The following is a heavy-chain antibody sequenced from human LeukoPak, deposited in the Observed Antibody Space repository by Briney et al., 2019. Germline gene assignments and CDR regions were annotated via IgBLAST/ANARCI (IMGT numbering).Heavy chain of an antibody. CDR3: ARHSYGSGSYYNEYYFDY. CDR1: GGSISSGGYS. D-gene: IGHD3-10*01. J-gene: IGHJ4*02. CDR2: IYHSGST. Sequence: SETLSLTCAVSGGSISSGGYSWSWIRQPPGKGLEWIGCIYHSGSTYYNPSLKSRVTISVDRSKNQFSLKLSSVTAADTAVYYCARHSYGSGSYYNEYYFDYWGQGTLVTVSS. V-gene: IGHV4-30-2*01.